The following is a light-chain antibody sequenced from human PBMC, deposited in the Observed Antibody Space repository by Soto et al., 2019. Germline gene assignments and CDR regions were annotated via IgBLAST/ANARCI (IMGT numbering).Light chain of an antibody. CDR1: QSISSW. CDR2: DAF. Sequence: DIQMTQSPSSLSVSVGDRVTITCRASQSISSWLAWYQQKPGKAPKLLIFDAFSLESGVPSRFSGSRSGTEFTLTISSLQPDDYATYYCQQYNSYSPLTFGGGTKVEIK. CDR3: QQYNSYSPLT. V-gene: IGKV1-5*01. J-gene: IGKJ4*01.